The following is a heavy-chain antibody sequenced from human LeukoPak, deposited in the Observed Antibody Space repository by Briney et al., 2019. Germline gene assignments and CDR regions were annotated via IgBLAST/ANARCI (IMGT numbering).Heavy chain of an antibody. V-gene: IGHV3-53*01. CDR1: GFTVSSNY. CDR3: ARELLMSAFDI. CDR2: IYSSGST. J-gene: IGHJ3*02. Sequence: PGGSLRLSCAASGFTVSSNYMSWVRQAPGKGLEWVSVIYSSGSTYYADSVKGRFTISRDNSKNTLYLQMNSLRAEDTAVYYCARELLMSAFDIWGQGTMVTVSS. D-gene: IGHD2-15*01.